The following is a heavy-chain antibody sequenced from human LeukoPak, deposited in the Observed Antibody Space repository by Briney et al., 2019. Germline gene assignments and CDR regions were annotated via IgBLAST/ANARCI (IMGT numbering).Heavy chain of an antibody. CDR2: IIPILGIA. CDR3: ARGATLADVDY. D-gene: IGHD2/OR15-2a*01. CDR1: GGTFSSYA. V-gene: IGHV1-69*04. Sequence: ASVKVSCKASGGTFSSYAISWVRQAPGQGPEWMGRIIPILGIANYAQKFQGRVTITADKSTSTAYMELSSLRSEDTAVYYCARGATLADVDYWGQGTLVTVSS. J-gene: IGHJ4*02.